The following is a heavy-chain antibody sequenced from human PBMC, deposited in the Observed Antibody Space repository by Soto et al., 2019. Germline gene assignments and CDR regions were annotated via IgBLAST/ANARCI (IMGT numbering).Heavy chain of an antibody. J-gene: IGHJ4*02. CDR1: GFTFSSHA. CDR2: LSDSGGSI. D-gene: IGHD6-13*01. CDR3: AKVSSSWYAGFFDL. Sequence: GGSLRLSCTAPGFTFSSHAMTWVRQAPGKGLEWVSGLSDSGGSIYYADSVKGRFTISRDNSMNTLYLQMNTLRAEDTAVYYCAKVSSSWYAGFFDLWGQGTLVTVSS. V-gene: IGHV3-23*01.